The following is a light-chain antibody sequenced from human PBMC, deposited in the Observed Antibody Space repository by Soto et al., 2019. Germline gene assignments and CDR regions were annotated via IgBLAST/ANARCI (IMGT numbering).Light chain of an antibody. CDR2: GAS. CDR1: QSVSSSY. V-gene: IGKV3-20*01. CDR3: QQNGSSPFT. Sequence: EIVLTQSPGTLSLSPGERATLSCRASQSVSSSYLAWYQQKPGQAPRLLIYGASSRATGIPDRFSGSGSGTDFTLTISRLEPEYFAVYYCQQNGSSPFTFCPDTKVDIK. J-gene: IGKJ3*01.